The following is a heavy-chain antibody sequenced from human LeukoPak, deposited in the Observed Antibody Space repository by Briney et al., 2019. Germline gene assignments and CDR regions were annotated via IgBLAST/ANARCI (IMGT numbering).Heavy chain of an antibody. Sequence: GASVKVSCKASGCTFTSYGISWVRQAPGQGLEWMGWISAYNGNTNYAQKLQGRVTMTTDTSTSTAYMELRSLRSDDTAVYYCARDLAAFYYDSSPGFDYWGQGTLVTVSS. CDR3: ARDLAAFYYDSSPGFDY. V-gene: IGHV1-18*01. J-gene: IGHJ4*02. CDR2: ISAYNGNT. CDR1: GCTFTSYG. D-gene: IGHD3-22*01.